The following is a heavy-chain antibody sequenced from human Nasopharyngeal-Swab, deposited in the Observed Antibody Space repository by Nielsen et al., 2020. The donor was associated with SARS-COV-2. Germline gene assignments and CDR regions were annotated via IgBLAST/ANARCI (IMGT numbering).Heavy chain of an antibody. CDR3: ARLGTESYHYYSLDV. D-gene: IGHD1-1*01. CDR1: GFTFNMYS. CDR2: ISSSSNYI. V-gene: IGHV3-21*01. Sequence: GRSLRLSCVTSGFTFNMYSMHWVRPAPGKGLEWVSSISSSSNYIYYGDSVKGRFTISRDNTQKSLYLEMNSLRVEDTAVYYCARLGTESYHYYSLDVWGQGTTVTVSS. J-gene: IGHJ6*02.